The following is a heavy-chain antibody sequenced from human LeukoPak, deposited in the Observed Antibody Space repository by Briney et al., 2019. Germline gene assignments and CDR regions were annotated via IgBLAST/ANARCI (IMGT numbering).Heavy chain of an antibody. CDR2: VNHSGST. CDR3: ARHQRSGLRRGFDH. J-gene: IGHJ4*02. D-gene: IGHD3-10*01. V-gene: IGHV4-34*01. Sequence: SETLSLTCAVYGGSFSDYYWIWIRQPPGKGLEWIGEVNHSGSTNYNPSLKSRVTISADTSNNQISLHLGSVTAADTAVYFCARHQRSGLRRGFDHWGQGILVTVSS. CDR1: GGSFSDYY.